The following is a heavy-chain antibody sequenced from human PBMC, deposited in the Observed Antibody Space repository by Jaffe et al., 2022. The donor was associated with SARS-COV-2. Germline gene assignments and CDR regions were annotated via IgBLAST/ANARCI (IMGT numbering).Heavy chain of an antibody. D-gene: IGHD3-9*01. CDR3: ARLSGEALYYDILTGSNWFDP. J-gene: IGHJ5*02. V-gene: IGHV4-59*08. CDR1: GGSISSYY. Sequence: QVQLQESGPGLVKPSETLSLTCTVSGGSISSYYWSWIRQPPGKGLEWIGYIYYSGSTNYNPSLKSRVTISVDTSKNQFSLKLSSVTAADTAVYYCARLSGEALYYDILTGSNWFDPWGQGTLVTVSS. CDR2: IYYSGST.